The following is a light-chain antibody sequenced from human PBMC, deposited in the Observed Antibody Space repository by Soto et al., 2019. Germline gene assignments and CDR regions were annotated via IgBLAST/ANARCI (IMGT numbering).Light chain of an antibody. CDR3: QQYDSYSWT. CDR1: QSVRSN. CDR2: DAS. V-gene: IGKV3D-15*01. Sequence: EIVMTQSPATRSVSPGERATVSCRASQSVRSNLAWYQQKPGQAPRLLIYDASNRATGIPARFSGSGSGTDGTLTISSLKKDDGATYDCQQYDSYSWTFGQGTKVDIK. J-gene: IGKJ1*01.